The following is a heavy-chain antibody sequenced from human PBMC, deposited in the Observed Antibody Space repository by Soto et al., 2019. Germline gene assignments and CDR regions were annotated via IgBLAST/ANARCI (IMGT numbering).Heavy chain of an antibody. Sequence: QVQLQESGPGLVKPSETLSLTCTVSGGSISSYYWSWIRQPPGKGLEWIGYIYYSGSTNYNPSLKSRVTISVDTSKHQFSLKLSSVNAADTDVYYCAIFPRVVTPFYWYFDLWGRGTLVTVSS. CDR3: AIFPRVVTPFYWYFDL. V-gene: IGHV4-59*01. CDR1: GGSISSYY. CDR2: IYYSGST. D-gene: IGHD2-21*02. J-gene: IGHJ2*01.